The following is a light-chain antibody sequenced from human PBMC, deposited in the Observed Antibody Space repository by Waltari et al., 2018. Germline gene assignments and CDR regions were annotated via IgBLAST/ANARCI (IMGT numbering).Light chain of an antibody. V-gene: IGKV3-20*01. Sequence: EIVLTQSPGTLSLSPGGRATVSCRARQSVSRALAWYQQKPGQAPRLLIYGASTRATGIPDRFSGSGSGTDFSLTISRVEPDDFAVYYCQHYLRLPVTFGQGTTVEI. J-gene: IGKJ1*01. CDR1: QSVSRA. CDR2: GAS. CDR3: QHYLRLPVT.